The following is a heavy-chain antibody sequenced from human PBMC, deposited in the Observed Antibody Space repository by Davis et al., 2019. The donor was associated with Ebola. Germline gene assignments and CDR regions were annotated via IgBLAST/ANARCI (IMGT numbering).Heavy chain of an antibody. CDR2: IYPGDSDT. V-gene: IGHV5-51*01. CDR3: ARGTDGYNPGGYFDS. D-gene: IGHD5-24*01. CDR1: GNSFTSYW. J-gene: IGHJ4*02. Sequence: GGSLRLSCKDSGNSFTSYWIGWVRQMPGKGLEWMGIIYPGDSDTRYSPSFRGQVTISADKSIKTAFLQWSSLKASDTAMYYCARGTDGYNPGGYFDSWGQGTLVTVSS.